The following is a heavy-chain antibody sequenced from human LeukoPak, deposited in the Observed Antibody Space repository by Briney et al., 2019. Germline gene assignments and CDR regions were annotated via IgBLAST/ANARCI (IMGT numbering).Heavy chain of an antibody. Sequence: PSETMSLTCAVYGGSFSGYYWSWIRQPPGKGLEWIGEINHSGSKNYNPSPKSRVTISVDTSKNQFSLKLSSVTDADTAVYYCARRNKSGLLYADSFSSRTDTWGQRTLVTVSS. CDR1: GGSFSGYY. D-gene: IGHD3-3*01. J-gene: IGHJ5*02. CDR2: INHSGSK. V-gene: IGHV4-34*01. CDR3: ARRNKSGLLYADSFSSRTDT.